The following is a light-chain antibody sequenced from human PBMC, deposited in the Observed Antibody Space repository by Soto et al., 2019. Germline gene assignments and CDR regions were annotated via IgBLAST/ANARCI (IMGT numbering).Light chain of an antibody. CDR3: QQSYSIPIT. V-gene: IGKV1-39*01. CDR1: QGISSS. Sequence: DIQMTQYPSSLSASVGDRVTITCRASQGISSSLAWFQQKPGKAPKTLIYAASNLQSGVPSRFSGSGSGTDFTLTISSLQPEDFATYYCQQSYSIPITFGQGTRLEIK. CDR2: AAS. J-gene: IGKJ5*01.